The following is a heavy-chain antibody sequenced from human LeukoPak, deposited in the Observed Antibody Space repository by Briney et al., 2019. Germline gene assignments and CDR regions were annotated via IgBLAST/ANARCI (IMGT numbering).Heavy chain of an antibody. J-gene: IGHJ4*02. V-gene: IGHV3-30-3*01. CDR1: GFTFSSYA. CDR3: ARDLALGVFDY. D-gene: IGHD3-16*01. Sequence: GGSLRLSCAASGFTFSSYAMHWVRQAPGKGLEWVAVISYDGSNKYYADSVKGRFTISRDNSKNTLYLQMNSLRAEDTAVYYCARDLALGVFDYWGQGTLVTVSS. CDR2: ISYDGSNK.